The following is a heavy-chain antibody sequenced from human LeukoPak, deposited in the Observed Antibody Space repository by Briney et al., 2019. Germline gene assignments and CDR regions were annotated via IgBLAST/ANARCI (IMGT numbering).Heavy chain of an antibody. D-gene: IGHD2-2*02. J-gene: IGHJ4*02. CDR2: IYYSGST. CDR1: GGSISSSSYY. Sequence: SETLSLTCTVSGGSISSSSYYWGWIRQPPGKGLEWIGSIYYSGSTYYNPSLKSRVTISVDTSKNQFSLKLSSVTAADTAVYYCARTRINIVVVPAAIIAPFDYWGQGTLVTASS. V-gene: IGHV4-39*01. CDR3: ARTRINIVVVPAAIIAPFDY.